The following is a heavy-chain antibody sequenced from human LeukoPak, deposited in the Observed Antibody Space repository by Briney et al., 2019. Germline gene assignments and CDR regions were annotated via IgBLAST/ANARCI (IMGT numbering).Heavy chain of an antibody. CDR3: AREGSYYYDSSGSYFDY. D-gene: IGHD3-22*01. J-gene: IGHJ4*02. CDR2: ISSSSSYI. V-gene: IGHV3-21*01. Sequence: GGSLRLSCAASGFTFSSYSMNWVRQAPGKGLEWVSSISSSSSYIYYADSVKGRFTISRDNAKNSLYLQMNSLRAEDTAVYYCAREGSYYYDSSGSYFDYWGQGTLVTVSS. CDR1: GFTFSSYS.